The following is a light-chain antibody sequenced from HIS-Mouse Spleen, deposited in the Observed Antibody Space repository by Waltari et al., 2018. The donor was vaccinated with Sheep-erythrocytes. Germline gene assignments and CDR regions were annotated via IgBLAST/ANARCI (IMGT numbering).Light chain of an antibody. J-gene: IGKJ2*01. V-gene: IGKV3-11*01. CDR2: DAS. CDR1: QSVSSY. CDR3: QQRSNWYT. Sequence: EIVLTQSLSTMSFSPGERATLSCRASQSVSSYFAWYQQKPGQAPRLLIYDASNRATGIPARFSGSGSGTDFTLTISSLEPEDFAVYYCQQRSNWYTFGQGTKLEIK.